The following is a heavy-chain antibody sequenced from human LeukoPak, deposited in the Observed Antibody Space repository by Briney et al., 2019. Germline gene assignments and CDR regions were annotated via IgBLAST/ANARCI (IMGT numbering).Heavy chain of an antibody. D-gene: IGHD6-6*01. J-gene: IGHJ5*02. CDR2: IYYSGST. Sequence: SETLSLTCTVSGGSISSSSYYWGWIRQPPGKGLEWIGSIYYSGSTYYNPSLKSRVTISVDTSKSQFSLKLSSVTAADTAVYYCARRLGSSGGFDPWGQGTLVTVSS. CDR3: ARRLGSSGGFDP. V-gene: IGHV4-39*01. CDR1: GGSISSSSYY.